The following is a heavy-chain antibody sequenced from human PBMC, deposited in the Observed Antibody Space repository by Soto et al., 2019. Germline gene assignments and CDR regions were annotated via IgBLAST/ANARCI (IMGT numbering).Heavy chain of an antibody. CDR3: ARAPPPGAPDAFDI. CDR2: INPNSGGT. J-gene: IGHJ3*02. Sequence: QVPLVQSGAEVKKPGASVKVSCKASGYTFTGYYMHWVRQAPGQGLEWMGWINPNSGGTNYAQKFQGWVTMTRDTSISTAYMELSRLRSDDTAVYYCARAPPPGAPDAFDIWGQGTMVTVSS. V-gene: IGHV1-2*04. CDR1: GYTFTGYY.